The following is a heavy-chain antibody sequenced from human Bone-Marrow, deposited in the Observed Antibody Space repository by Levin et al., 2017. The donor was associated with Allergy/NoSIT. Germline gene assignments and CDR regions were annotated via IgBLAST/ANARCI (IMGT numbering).Heavy chain of an antibody. CDR2: IKSDGIST. Sequence: GESLKISCAASGFTFSRDWMHWARQGPGKGLVWVAEIKSDGISTTYADSVKGRFTISRDNARNTLYLQMNSLRAEDTAIYYCARGWSGGSCYDYWGQGTPVTVSS. D-gene: IGHD2-15*01. CDR3: ARGWSGGSCYDY. CDR1: GFTFSRDW. J-gene: IGHJ4*02. V-gene: IGHV3-74*01.